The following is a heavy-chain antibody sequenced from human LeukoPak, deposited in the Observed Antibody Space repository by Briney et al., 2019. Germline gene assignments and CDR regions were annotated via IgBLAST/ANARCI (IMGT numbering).Heavy chain of an antibody. CDR1: GFTFSSYG. CDR2: ISYDGSNK. CDR3: AKDLPPYSSSWFDAFDI. J-gene: IGHJ3*02. Sequence: GRSLRLSCAASGFTFSSYGMHWVRQAPGKGLEWVAVISYDGSNKYYADSVKGRFTISRDNSKNTLYLQMNSLRAEDTAVYYCAKDLPPYSSSWFDAFDIWGQGTMVTVSS. D-gene: IGHD6-13*01. V-gene: IGHV3-30*18.